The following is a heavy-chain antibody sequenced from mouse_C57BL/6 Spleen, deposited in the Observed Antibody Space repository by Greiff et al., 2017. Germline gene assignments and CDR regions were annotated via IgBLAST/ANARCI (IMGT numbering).Heavy chain of an antibody. Sequence: QVQLQQPGAELVMPGASVKLSCKASGYTFTSYWMHWVKQRPGQGLEWIGEIDPSDSYTNYNQKFKGKSTLTVDKSSSTAYMQLSSLTSEDSAVYYCARSRYYEAMDYWGQGTSVTVSS. D-gene: IGHD1-1*01. CDR1: GYTFTSYW. CDR2: IDPSDSYT. V-gene: IGHV1-69*01. CDR3: ARSRYYEAMDY. J-gene: IGHJ4*01.